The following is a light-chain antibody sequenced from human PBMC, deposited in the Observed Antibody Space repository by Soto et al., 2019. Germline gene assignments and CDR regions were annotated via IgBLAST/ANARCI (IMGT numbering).Light chain of an antibody. CDR1: SSNIGAGYG. Sequence: QSVLTQPPSLSGAPGQRVTVSCTGSSSNIGAGYGVHWYQQLPGTAPKLLIYDNNNRPSGVPDRFSGSKSGTSASLAITGLQAEDEADYYCQSYDSGLSGFYVFGTGTKLTVL. CDR3: QSYDSGLSGFYV. J-gene: IGLJ1*01. CDR2: DNN. V-gene: IGLV1-40*01.